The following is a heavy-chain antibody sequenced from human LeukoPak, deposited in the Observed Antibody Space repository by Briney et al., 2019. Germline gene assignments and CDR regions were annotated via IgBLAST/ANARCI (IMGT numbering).Heavy chain of an antibody. V-gene: IGHV3-30*18. CDR1: GFTFSSYG. CDR2: ISYDGSNK. CDR3: AKDGPQWELLAWEDY. J-gene: IGHJ4*02. D-gene: IGHD1-26*01. Sequence: GGSLRLSCAASGFTFSSYGMHWVRQAPGKGLEWVAVISYDGSNKYYADSVKGRFTISRDNSKNTLYLQMNSLRAEDTAVYYCAKDGPQWELLAWEDYWGQGTLVTVSS.